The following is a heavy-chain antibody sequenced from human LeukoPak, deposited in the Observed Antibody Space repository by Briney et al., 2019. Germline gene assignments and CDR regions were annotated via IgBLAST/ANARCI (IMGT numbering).Heavy chain of an antibody. V-gene: IGHV1-2*02. Sequence: GASEKVSCRASGYTFTGYYMHWVRQAPGKGLDWMGWINSNTGGTNYPQKFQGRVTMTRDTSISIAYMELSRLRSDDAAVYYCARGTGWYTPMDSWGQGTLVTVSS. CDR3: ARGTGWYTPMDS. D-gene: IGHD6-19*01. CDR2: INSNTGGT. J-gene: IGHJ4*02. CDR1: GYTFTGYY.